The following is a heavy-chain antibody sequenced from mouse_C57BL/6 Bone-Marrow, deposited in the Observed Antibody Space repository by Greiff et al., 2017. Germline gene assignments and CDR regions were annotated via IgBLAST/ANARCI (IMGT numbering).Heavy chain of an antibody. Sequence: VQLVESGPELVKPGASVKISCKASGYAFSSSWMNWVKRRPGKGLEWIGRIYPGDGDTNYNGKFKGKATLTADKSSSTAYMQLSSLTSEDSAVYFCACLLWLRRAWFAYWGQGTLVTVSA. CDR3: ACLLWLRRAWFAY. D-gene: IGHD2-2*01. CDR1: GYAFSSSW. V-gene: IGHV1-82*01. J-gene: IGHJ3*01. CDR2: IYPGDGDT.